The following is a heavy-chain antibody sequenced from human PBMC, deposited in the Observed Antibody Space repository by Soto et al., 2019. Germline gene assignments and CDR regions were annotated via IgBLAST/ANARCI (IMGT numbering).Heavy chain of an antibody. Sequence: QVQLVQSGAEVKKPGSSVKVSCKASGGTFSSYAISWVRQAPGQGLEWMGGIIPIFGTANYAQKFQGRVTITADESTSXAYMELSSLRSEDTAVYYCASYDSSGYYPYNWFDPWGQGTLVTVSS. D-gene: IGHD3-22*01. CDR3: ASYDSSGYYPYNWFDP. V-gene: IGHV1-69*12. CDR2: IIPIFGTA. CDR1: GGTFSSYA. J-gene: IGHJ5*02.